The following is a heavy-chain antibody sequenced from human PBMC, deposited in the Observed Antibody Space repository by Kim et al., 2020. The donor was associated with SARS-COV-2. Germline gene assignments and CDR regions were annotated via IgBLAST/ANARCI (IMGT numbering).Heavy chain of an antibody. D-gene: IGHD5-12*01. V-gene: IGHV4-31*03. CDR1: GGSISSGGYY. CDR3: AKVSGGYGDWYFDL. J-gene: IGHJ2*01. CDR2: IYYSGST. Sequence: SETLSLTCTVSGGSISSGGYYWSWIRQHPGKGLEWIGYIYYSGSTYYNPSLKSRVTISLDTSKNQFSLNLSSVTAADTAVFYCAKVSGGYGDWYFDLWGRGTLVTVSS.